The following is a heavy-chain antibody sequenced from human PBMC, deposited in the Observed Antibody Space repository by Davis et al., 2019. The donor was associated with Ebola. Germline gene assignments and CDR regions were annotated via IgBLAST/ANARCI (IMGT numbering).Heavy chain of an antibody. CDR1: GITFSSYS. V-gene: IGHV3-21*01. CDR2: ISSRSYSI. J-gene: IGHJ4*02. D-gene: IGHD2-2*01. CDR3: ARSSI. Sequence: PGGSLRLSCAASGITFSSYSMNWVRQAPGKGLGCVSSISSRSYSIYYADSVKGRFTISRDNAKNSLYLQMNSLRAEDTAVYYCARSSIWGQGTLVTVSS.